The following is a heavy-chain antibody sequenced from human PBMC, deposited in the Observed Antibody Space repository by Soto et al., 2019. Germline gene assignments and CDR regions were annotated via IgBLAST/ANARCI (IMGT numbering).Heavy chain of an antibody. J-gene: IGHJ4*02. CDR3: AKDRDPGETTDGGEYFDF. Sequence: EVQLVESGGGLVQPGKSLRLSCVASGFTFDDYAMHWVRQAPGKGLEWVSGLSWNSGIIGYADSVKGRFTISRDNAKNPLYLQMTSLRADDTALYYCAKDRDPGETTDGGEYFDFWGQGTLVTVSS. CDR2: LSWNSGII. D-gene: IGHD1-1*01. CDR1: GFTFDDYA. V-gene: IGHV3-9*01.